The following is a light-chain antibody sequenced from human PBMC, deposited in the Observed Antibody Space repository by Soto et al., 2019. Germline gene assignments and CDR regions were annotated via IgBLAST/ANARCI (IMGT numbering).Light chain of an antibody. J-gene: IGLJ2*01. CDR3: VSYTSRTNLVV. Sequence: QSALIQPASVSGSPGQSITISCTGTHSDVGGFDYVSWFQQFPGRAPKLLIFDVRDRPSGVSHRFSGSKSGATASLTISGLQTDDEADYYCVSYTSRTNLVVFGTGTQLTVL. CDR1: HSDVGGFDY. V-gene: IGLV2-14*03. CDR2: DVR.